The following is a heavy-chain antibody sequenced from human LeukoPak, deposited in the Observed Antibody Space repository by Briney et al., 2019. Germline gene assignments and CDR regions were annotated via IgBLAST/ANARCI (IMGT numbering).Heavy chain of an antibody. CDR1: GGSFSGYY. CDR2: INHSGST. D-gene: IGHD3-10*01. CDR3: ARVGYGSGSHFVRSLFDY. Sequence: SETLSLTCAVYGGSFSGYYWSWIRQPPGKGLEWIGEINHSGSTNYNPSLKSRVTISVDTSKNQFSLKLSSVTAADTAVYYCARVGYGSGSHFVRSLFDYWGQGTLVTVSS. J-gene: IGHJ4*02. V-gene: IGHV4-34*01.